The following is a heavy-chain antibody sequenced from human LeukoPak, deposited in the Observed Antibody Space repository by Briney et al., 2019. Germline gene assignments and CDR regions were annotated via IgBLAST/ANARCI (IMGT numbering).Heavy chain of an antibody. CDR1: GFTFSSYS. Sequence: GGSLRLSCAASGFTFSSYSMNWVRQAPGKGLERVSSISSSNNYIYYAYSVKGRFTISRDNDKNSLYLQMNSLRAEDTAVYYCARDRRLGDYNDAFDIWGQGTMVTVSS. D-gene: IGHD4-17*01. J-gene: IGHJ3*02. CDR3: ARDRRLGDYNDAFDI. CDR2: ISSSNNYI. V-gene: IGHV3-21*01.